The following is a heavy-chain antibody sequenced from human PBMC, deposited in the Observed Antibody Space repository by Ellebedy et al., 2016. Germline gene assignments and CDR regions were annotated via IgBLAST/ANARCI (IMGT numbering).Heavy chain of an antibody. V-gene: IGHV1-69*13. Sequence: SVKVSXKASGYTFTSYAISWVRQAPGQGLEWMGGIIPIFGTANYAQKFQGRVTITADESTSTAYMELSSLRSEDTAVYYCASPLEMATIRHRNYYYGMDVWGQGTTVTVSS. CDR2: IIPIFGTA. CDR1: GYTFTSYA. D-gene: IGHD5-24*01. CDR3: ASPLEMATIRHRNYYYGMDV. J-gene: IGHJ6*02.